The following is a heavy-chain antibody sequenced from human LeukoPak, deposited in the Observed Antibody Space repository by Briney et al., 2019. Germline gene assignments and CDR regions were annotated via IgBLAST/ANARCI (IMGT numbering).Heavy chain of an antibody. CDR2: IIPIFGTA. CDR1: GGTFSSYA. D-gene: IGHD2-2*01. Sequence: ASVKVSCKASGGTFSSYAISWVRQAPGQGLEWMGGIIPIFGTANYAQKFQGRVTITADESTSTAYMELSSLRSEDTAVYYCASCYDGSTSCHFDYWGQGTLVTVSS. CDR3: ASCYDGSTSCHFDY. J-gene: IGHJ4*02. V-gene: IGHV1-69*13.